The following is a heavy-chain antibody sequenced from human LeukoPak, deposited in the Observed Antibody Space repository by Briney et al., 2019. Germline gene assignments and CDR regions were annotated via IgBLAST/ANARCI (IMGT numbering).Heavy chain of an antibody. V-gene: IGHV4-34*01. D-gene: IGHD3-3*01. CDR3: ARRYDFWSGYPPPLDY. CDR2: INHSGST. CDR1: GGSFCGYY. J-gene: IGHJ4*02. Sequence: SETLSLTCAVYGGSFCGYYWSWIRQPPGKGLEWIGEINHSGSTNYNPSLKSRVTISVDTSKKQFSLKLSSVTAADTAVYYCARRYDFWSGYPPPLDYWGQGTLVTVSS.